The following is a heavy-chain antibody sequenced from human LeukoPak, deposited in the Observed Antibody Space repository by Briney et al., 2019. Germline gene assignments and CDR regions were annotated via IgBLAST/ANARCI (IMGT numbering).Heavy chain of an antibody. CDR1: GFTFSRYA. J-gene: IGHJ3*01. Sequence: GGSLGLSCAASGFTFSRYAMGWVRQAPGEGLEWVSAISDGGDNTYYADSVEGRFTISRDNSKNTLYLQMDSLRAEDTAVYYCANRRDAFDVWGQGTMVAVSS. V-gene: IGHV3-23*01. CDR3: ANRRDAFDV. CDR2: ISDGGDNT.